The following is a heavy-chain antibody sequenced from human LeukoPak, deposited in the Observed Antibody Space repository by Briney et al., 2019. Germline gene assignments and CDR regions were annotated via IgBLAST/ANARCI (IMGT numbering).Heavy chain of an antibody. CDR3: ARRWGIYDSQYYFDY. CDR1: GYRFTSYW. Sequence: HRESLKISRKGSGYRFTSYWIGWVRQMPGKGLEWMGSIYPGDSDTRYSPSFQGQVTISADKSISTAYLQWSSLKASDTAMYSCARRWGIYDSQYYFDYWGQGTLVTVSS. CDR2: IYPGDSDT. D-gene: IGHD3-22*01. V-gene: IGHV5-51*01. J-gene: IGHJ4*02.